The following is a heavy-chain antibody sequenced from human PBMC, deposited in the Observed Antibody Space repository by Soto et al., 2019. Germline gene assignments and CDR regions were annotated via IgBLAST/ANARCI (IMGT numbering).Heavy chain of an antibody. D-gene: IGHD2-21*02. V-gene: IGHV1-69*01. CDR1: GGTFSSYA. Sequence: QVQLVQSGAEVKKPGSSVKVSCKASGGTFSSYAISWVRQAPGQGLEWMGGIIPIFGTANYAQKFQGRVTITADESTSTAYMELSSLRSEDTAVYYCAVHIVVVTASHYYYYYSGMDVWGQGTTVTVSS. J-gene: IGHJ6*02. CDR2: IIPIFGTA. CDR3: AVHIVVVTASHYYYYYSGMDV.